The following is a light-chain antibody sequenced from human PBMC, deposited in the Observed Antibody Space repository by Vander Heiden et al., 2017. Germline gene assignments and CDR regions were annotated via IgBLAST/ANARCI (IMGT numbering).Light chain of an antibody. CDR3: QHGDSST. V-gene: IGKV1-39*01. Sequence: DIQVTQSPSSLSASVADRVTITCRAGQSITTHLNWYQQKPGRAPKLLICDTSSLQSGVPSRFSGSGSGTDFTLTIGSLQPEDFATYFCQHGDSSTFGPGTKVEVK. CDR1: QSITTH. J-gene: IGKJ3*01. CDR2: DTS.